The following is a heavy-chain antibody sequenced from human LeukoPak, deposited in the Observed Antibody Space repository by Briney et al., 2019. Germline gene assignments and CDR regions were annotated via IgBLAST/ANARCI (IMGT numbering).Heavy chain of an antibody. CDR2: ISSSGSTI. V-gene: IGHV3-11*04. J-gene: IGHJ4*02. CDR3: AKESRGSSGWYPIFDY. Sequence: GGSLRLSCAASGFTFSDYYMSWIRQAPGKGLEWVSYISSSGSTIYYADSVKGRFTISRDNAKNSLYLQMNSLRAEDTAVYYCAKESRGSSGWYPIFDYWGQGTLVTVSS. D-gene: IGHD6-19*01. CDR1: GFTFSDYY.